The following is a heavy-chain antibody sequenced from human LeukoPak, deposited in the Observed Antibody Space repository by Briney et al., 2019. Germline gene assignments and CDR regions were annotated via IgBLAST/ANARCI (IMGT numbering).Heavy chain of an antibody. D-gene: IGHD4-23*01. CDR2: ITGYNSNT. J-gene: IGHJ5*02. CDR3: ARDDDYGGSPGDP. CDR1: GYSFSSFG. V-gene: IGHV1-18*01. Sequence: GASVTVSCKASGYSFSSFGISWVRQAPGQGLEWMGWITGYNSNTNYAQKVQGRVTLTTDMATSTAYMELRGLRSDDTAVYYCARDDDYGGSPGDPWGQGTLVTVSS.